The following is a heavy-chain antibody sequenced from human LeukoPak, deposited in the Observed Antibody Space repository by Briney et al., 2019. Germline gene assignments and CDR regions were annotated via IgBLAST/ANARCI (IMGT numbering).Heavy chain of an antibody. J-gene: IGHJ5*02. V-gene: IGHV4-34*01. CDR3: ARGIGGSYSWFDP. Sequence: PSETLSLTCAVYGGSFSGYYWSWIRQPPGKGLEWIGEINHSGSTNYNPSLKSRVTISVDTSKNQFSLELSSVTAADTAVYYCARGIGGSYSWFDPWGQGTLVTVSS. D-gene: IGHD1-26*01. CDR1: GGSFSGYY. CDR2: INHSGST.